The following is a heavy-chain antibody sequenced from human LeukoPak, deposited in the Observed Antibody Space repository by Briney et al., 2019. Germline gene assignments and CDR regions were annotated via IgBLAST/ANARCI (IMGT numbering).Heavy chain of an antibody. J-gene: IGHJ4*02. Sequence: GASVKVSCKASGYTFTRNYMHWVRQAPGQGLEWMGVINPSGLWSSSAQKFQGRVTMTRNTSISTAYVELSSLRSEDTAVYYCARGASSLYYDILTGYLPLLDYWGQGTLVTVSS. CDR2: INPSGLWS. D-gene: IGHD3-9*01. CDR1: GYTFTRNY. CDR3: ARGASSLYYDILTGYLPLLDY. V-gene: IGHV1-46*01.